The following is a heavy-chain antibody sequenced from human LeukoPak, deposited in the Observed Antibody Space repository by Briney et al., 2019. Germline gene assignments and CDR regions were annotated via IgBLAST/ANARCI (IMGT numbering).Heavy chain of an antibody. V-gene: IGHV3-7*01. CDR3: AGGGGGLQYFDY. Sequence: GGSLRLSCAASGFTFSSYWMSWVRQAPGKGLEWVANIKQDGSEKYYVDSVKGRFTISRDNAKNSLYLQMNSLRAEDTAVYYLAGGGGGLQYFDYWGQGTLVTVSS. CDR1: GFTFSSYW. J-gene: IGHJ4*02. CDR2: IKQDGSEK. D-gene: IGHD5-24*01.